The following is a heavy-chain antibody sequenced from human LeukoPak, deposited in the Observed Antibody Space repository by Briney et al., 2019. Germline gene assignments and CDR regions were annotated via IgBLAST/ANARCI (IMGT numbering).Heavy chain of an antibody. D-gene: IGHD6-13*01. Sequence: PGGSLRLSCAASGFTFSSYSMNWVHQAPGKGLEWVSSISSSSSYIYYADSVKGRFTISRDNAKNSLYLQMNSLRAEDTAVYYCARDSSSWYPGWFDPWGQGTLVTVSS. V-gene: IGHV3-21*01. CDR1: GFTFSSYS. CDR3: ARDSSSWYPGWFDP. J-gene: IGHJ5*02. CDR2: ISSSSSYI.